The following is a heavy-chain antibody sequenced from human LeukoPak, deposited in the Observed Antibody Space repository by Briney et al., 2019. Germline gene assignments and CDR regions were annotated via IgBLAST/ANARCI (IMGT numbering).Heavy chain of an antibody. Sequence: SETLSLTCAVYGGSFSGYYWSWIRQPPGKGLEWIGEINHSGSTNYNPSLKSRVTISVDTSKNQFSLKLSSVTAADTAVYYCARGRGRVPAAREFDYWGQGTLVTVSS. D-gene: IGHD2-2*01. CDR1: GGSFSGYY. V-gene: IGHV4-34*01. CDR3: ARGRGRVPAAREFDY. CDR2: INHSGST. J-gene: IGHJ4*02.